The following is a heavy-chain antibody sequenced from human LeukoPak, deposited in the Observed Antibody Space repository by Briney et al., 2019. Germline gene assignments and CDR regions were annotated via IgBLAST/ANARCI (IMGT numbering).Heavy chain of an antibody. CDR3: ARGGYSSGWYKWWDFSLADY. J-gene: IGHJ4*02. CDR1: GYTFTGYY. CDR2: INPNSGGT. D-gene: IGHD6-19*01. V-gene: IGHV1-2*02. Sequence: GASVKVSCKASGYTFTGYYMHWVRQAPGQGLEWMGWINPNSGGTNYAQKFQGRVTMTRDTSISTAYMELSRLRSDDTAVYYCARGGYSSGWYKWWDFSLADYWGQGTLVTVSS.